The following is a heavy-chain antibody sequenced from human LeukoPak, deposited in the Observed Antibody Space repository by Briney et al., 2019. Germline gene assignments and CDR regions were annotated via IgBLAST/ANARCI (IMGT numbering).Heavy chain of an antibody. D-gene: IGHD2-21*01. CDR3: AGCGGDCYYYGMDV. V-gene: IGHV1-3*01. J-gene: IGHJ6*02. CDR2: INAGNGNT. CDR1: GYTFTSYA. Sequence: ASVKVSCTASGYTFTSYAMHWVRQAPGQRLEWMGWINAGNGNTKYSQKFQGRVTITRDTSASTAYMELSSLRSEDTAVYYCAGCGGDCYYYGMDVWGQGTTVTVSS.